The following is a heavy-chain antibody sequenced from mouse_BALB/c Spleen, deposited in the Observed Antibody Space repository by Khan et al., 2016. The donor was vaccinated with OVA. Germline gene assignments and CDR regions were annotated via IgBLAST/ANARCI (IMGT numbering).Heavy chain of an antibody. J-gene: IGHJ3*01. CDR1: GYTFTDYY. D-gene: IGHD1-2*01. CDR2: IYPRSGNT. CDR3: ARRNYCGYTFAY. V-gene: IGHV1-77*01. Sequence: VQLQESGAELARPGASVKLSCKASGYTFTDYYINWVKQRTGQGLEWIGEIYPRSGNTYYNEKFKGKATLTADKSSSIAYMQLSSLTSEDSAVYFWARRNYCGYTFAYWGQGTLVTVSA.